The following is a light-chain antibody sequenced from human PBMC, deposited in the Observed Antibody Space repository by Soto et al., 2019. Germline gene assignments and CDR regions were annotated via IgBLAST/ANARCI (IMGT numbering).Light chain of an antibody. J-gene: IGKJ3*01. Sequence: EIVMTQSPATLSVSPGERATLSCRASQSVSSNLAWYQQKPGQAPRLLIYGASTRATGIPARFSGRGSGTDFALTISRLEPEDFAVYYCQHYGSSLPITFGPGTKVDIK. CDR2: GAS. CDR3: QHYGSSLPIT. CDR1: QSVSSN. V-gene: IGKV3-15*01.